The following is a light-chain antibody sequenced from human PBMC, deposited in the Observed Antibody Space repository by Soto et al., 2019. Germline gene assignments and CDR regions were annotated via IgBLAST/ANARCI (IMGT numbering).Light chain of an antibody. J-gene: IGLJ2*01. V-gene: IGLV4-60*02. CDR3: ETWDSNTRV. Sequence: QPVLTQSSSGSASLGSSVKLTCTLSSGHSSYIIAWHQQQPGKAPRYLMKLEASGSYNKGSGVPDRFSGSSSGADRYLTISNLQFEDEADYYCETWDSNTRVFGAGTKLTVL. CDR2: LEASGSY. CDR1: SGHSSYI.